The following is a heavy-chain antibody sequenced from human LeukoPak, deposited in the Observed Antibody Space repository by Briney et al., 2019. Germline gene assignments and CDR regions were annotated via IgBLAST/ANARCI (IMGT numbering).Heavy chain of an antibody. CDR2: IIPIFGTA. CDR3: ARMGGSSWYTAVDY. D-gene: IGHD6-13*01. J-gene: IGHJ4*02. Sequence: SVKVSCKASGGTFNKHAINWVRQAPGQGLEWMGGIIPIFGTANYAQKFQGRVTITADESTSTAYMELSSLRSEDTAVYYCARMGGSSWYTAVDYWGQGTLVTVSS. V-gene: IGHV1-69*13. CDR1: GGTFNKHA.